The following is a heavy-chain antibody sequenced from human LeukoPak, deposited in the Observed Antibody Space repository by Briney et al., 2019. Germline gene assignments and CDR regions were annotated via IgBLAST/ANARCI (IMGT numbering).Heavy chain of an antibody. Sequence: SETLSLTCAVSGASFSAYYWSWIRQPPEKGLEWLGEINHTGITDYNPSLKSRVTISVDTSKNQFSLRLSPVTAADSAVYYCARRTGFGDFIDFRGQGTLVTVSS. CDR1: GASFSAYY. CDR2: INHTGIT. J-gene: IGHJ4*02. CDR3: ARRTGFGDFIDF. D-gene: IGHD3-10*01. V-gene: IGHV4-34*01.